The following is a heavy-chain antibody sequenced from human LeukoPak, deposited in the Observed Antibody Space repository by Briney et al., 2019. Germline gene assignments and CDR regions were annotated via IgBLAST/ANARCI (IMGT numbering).Heavy chain of an antibody. CDR1: GYSFTSYW. D-gene: IGHD2-8*01. CDR2: IYPGDSDT. Sequence: GESLKISCKGSGYSFTSYWIGWVRQMPGKGLEWMGIIYPGDSDTRYSPSSQGQVTISADKSISTAYLQWSSLKASDTAMYYCARGYCTNGVCPGAFDIWGQGTMVTVSS. J-gene: IGHJ3*02. CDR3: ARGYCTNGVCPGAFDI. V-gene: IGHV5-51*01.